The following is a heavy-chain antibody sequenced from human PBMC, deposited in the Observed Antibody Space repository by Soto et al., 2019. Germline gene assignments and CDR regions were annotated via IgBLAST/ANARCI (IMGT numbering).Heavy chain of an antibody. V-gene: IGHV5-51*01. CDR2: IYPGDSDT. CDR1: GYSFTSYW. Sequence: PGESLKISCKGSGYSFTSYWIGWVRQMPGKGLEWMGIIYPGDSDTRYSPSFQGQVTISADKSISTAYLQWSSLKASDTAMYYCGRLNGIAAAGTYYYYGMDVWGQGTTVTVSS. CDR3: GRLNGIAAAGTYYYYGMDV. J-gene: IGHJ6*02. D-gene: IGHD6-13*01.